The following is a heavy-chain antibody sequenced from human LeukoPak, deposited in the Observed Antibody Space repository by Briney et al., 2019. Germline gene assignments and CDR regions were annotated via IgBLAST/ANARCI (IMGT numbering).Heavy chain of an antibody. V-gene: IGHV1-69*05. Sequence: ASVKVSCKASRGTFSSYAISWVRQAPGQGLEWMGGIIPIFGTASYAQNFQGRVTLTRDTSTSTVYMELSSLRSEDTAIYYCARIRDGYNDAYDIWGQGTVVTVPS. CDR3: ARIRDGYNDAYDI. CDR1: RGTFSSYA. D-gene: IGHD5-24*01. CDR2: IIPIFGTA. J-gene: IGHJ3*02.